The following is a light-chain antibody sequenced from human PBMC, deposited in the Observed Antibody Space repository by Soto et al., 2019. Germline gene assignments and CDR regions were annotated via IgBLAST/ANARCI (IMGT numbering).Light chain of an antibody. CDR3: QSYDSSLSASVV. CDR1: SSNIGAGYD. J-gene: IGLJ2*01. CDR2: ANN. Sequence: QSVLTQPPSVSGAPGQRVTISCTGSSSNIGAGYDVHWYQLPPGTAPKLLIYANNNRPSGVPDRFSGSRSGTSASLAITGLQAEDEADYYCQSYDSSLSASVVFGGGTKLTVL. V-gene: IGLV1-40*01.